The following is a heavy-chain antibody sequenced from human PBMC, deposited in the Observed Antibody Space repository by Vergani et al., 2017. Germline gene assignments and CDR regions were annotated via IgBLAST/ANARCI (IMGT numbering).Heavy chain of an antibody. CDR2: ISYDGTQK. CDR3: ATKSCGTPGCQIGYFRE. J-gene: IGHJ1*01. Sequence: QVHLVGSGGGVVQPGRSLRLSCVVSGFTSSYYGMHWVRQAPGKGLEWVAVISYDGTQKYYADSVKGRFTISRDNSKSTLYLKMNSLRTEDTAVYYCATKSCGTPGCQIGYFREWGQGTLVTVSS. V-gene: IGHV3-30*03. D-gene: IGHD1-1*01. CDR1: GFTSSYYG.